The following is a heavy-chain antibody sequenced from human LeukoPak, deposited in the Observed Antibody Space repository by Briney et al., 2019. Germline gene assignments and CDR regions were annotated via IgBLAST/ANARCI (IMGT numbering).Heavy chain of an antibody. CDR3: ANSAATHFDY. CDR1: GITLSNYG. CDR2: ISGSGGTT. D-gene: IGHD2-15*01. Sequence: GGSLRLSCAVSGITLSNYGMSWVRQAPGKGLEWVAGISGSGGTTSYADSVKGRFTISRDNSKNTLYLQMNSLRAEDTAVYYCANSAATHFDYWGQGTLVTVSS. V-gene: IGHV3-23*01. J-gene: IGHJ4*02.